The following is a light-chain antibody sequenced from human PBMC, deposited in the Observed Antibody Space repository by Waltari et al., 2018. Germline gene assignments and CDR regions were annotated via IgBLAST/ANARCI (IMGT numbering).Light chain of an antibody. V-gene: IGKV3-20*01. CDR1: QSVSSSY. Sequence: EIVLTQSPGTLYLSPVERATLSCRASQSVSSSYLAWYQQKPGQAPRLLIYGASSRATGIPDRFSGSGSGTDFTLTISRLEPEDFAVYYCQQYGSSSWTFGQGTKVEIK. CDR2: GAS. J-gene: IGKJ1*01. CDR3: QQYGSSSWT.